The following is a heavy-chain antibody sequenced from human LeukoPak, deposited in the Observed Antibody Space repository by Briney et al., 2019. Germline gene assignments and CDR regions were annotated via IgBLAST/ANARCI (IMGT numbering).Heavy chain of an antibody. CDR3: AKARYDGEVMIAATDY. D-gene: IGHD2-15*01. J-gene: IGHJ4*02. V-gene: IGHV3-53*05. Sequence: GGSLRLSCAASGFTVSSNYMSWVRQAPGKGLEWVSVIYSGGSTHYADSVKGRFTISRDNSKNTLYLQMNNLRADDTAVYYCAKARYDGEVMIAATDYWGQGTLVTVSS. CDR2: IYSGGST. CDR1: GFTVSSNY.